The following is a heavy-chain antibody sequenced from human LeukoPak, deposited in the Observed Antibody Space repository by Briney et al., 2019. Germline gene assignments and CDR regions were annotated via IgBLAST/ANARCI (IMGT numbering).Heavy chain of an antibody. Sequence: PGGSLRISCAASGFTFSSYAKSWVRQAPGKGLEWVSAISGSGGSTYYADSVKGRFTISRDNSKNTLYLQMNSLRAEDTAVYYCALSFGRDGYNSFDYWGQGTLVTVSS. J-gene: IGHJ4*02. CDR2: ISGSGGST. CDR3: ALSFGRDGYNSFDY. D-gene: IGHD5-24*01. CDR1: GFTFSSYA. V-gene: IGHV3-23*01.